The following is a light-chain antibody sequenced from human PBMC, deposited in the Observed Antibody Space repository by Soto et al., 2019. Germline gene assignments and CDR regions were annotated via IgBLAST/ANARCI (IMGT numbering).Light chain of an antibody. CDR1: QSISDT. CDR3: QQYNNWPWT. CDR2: SAS. V-gene: IGKV3-15*01. Sequence: EIEMTQSPATLSVSPGGIATLYCRASQSISDTLAWYQQKPGQAPRLIIYSASRRATGFPGRFSGSGSGTDCTLTISSLQSEDLAVYYCQQYNNWPWTFGQGTKVDIK. J-gene: IGKJ1*01.